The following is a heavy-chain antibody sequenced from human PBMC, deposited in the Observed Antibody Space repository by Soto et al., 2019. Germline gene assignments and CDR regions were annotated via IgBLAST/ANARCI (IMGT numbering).Heavy chain of an antibody. Sequence: QVQLQQWGAGLLKPSETLSLTCAVYGGSVNSGNYYWSWIRQPPGKGLEWIGEMSHSGGTHFNPSLKSRVTISVHTSKNQLSLKMSSVTAADTALYYCARVERGTATTVVDAFDIWGPGTLVTVSS. CDR1: GGSVNSGNYY. D-gene: IGHD1-1*01. CDR2: MSHSGGT. J-gene: IGHJ3*02. CDR3: ARVERGTATTVVDAFDI. V-gene: IGHV4-34*01.